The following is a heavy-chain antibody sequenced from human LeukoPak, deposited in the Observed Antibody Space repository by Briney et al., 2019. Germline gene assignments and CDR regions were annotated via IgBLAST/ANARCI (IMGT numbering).Heavy chain of an antibody. D-gene: IGHD5-24*01. V-gene: IGHV3-15*01. CDR3: TRERWLQIGWGMDV. Sequence: GGSLRLSCAASGFTFSNAWMSWVRQAPGRGLEWVGRIKIKSDGGTADYVAPVKGRFTISRDDSKNTLYLQMNSPKTEDTAVYYCTRERWLQIGWGMDVWGRGTTVTVSS. CDR1: GFTFSNAW. CDR2: IKIKSDGGTA. J-gene: IGHJ6*02.